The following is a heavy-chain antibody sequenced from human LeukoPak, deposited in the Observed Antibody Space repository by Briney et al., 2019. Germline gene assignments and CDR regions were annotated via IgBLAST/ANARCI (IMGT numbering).Heavy chain of an antibody. CDR2: ISGSGGST. J-gene: IGHJ3*02. V-gene: IGHV3-23*01. D-gene: IGHD4-23*01. Sequence: GGSLRLSCAASGFTFSSYAMSWVRQAPGKGLEWVSSISGSGGSTYYADSVRGRFTVSRDNSRNTLALQMNSLRAEDTAVYYCAGSPTVDAAFDIWGQGTMVSVSS. CDR3: AGSPTVDAAFDI. CDR1: GFTFSSYA.